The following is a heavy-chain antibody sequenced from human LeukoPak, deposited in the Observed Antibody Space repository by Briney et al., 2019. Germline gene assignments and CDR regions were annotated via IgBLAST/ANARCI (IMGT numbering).Heavy chain of an antibody. V-gene: IGHV3-53*01. D-gene: IGHD3-22*01. CDR2: IYRDGST. Sequence: GGSLRLSCAASGFTFSDYYMSWIRQAPGKGLEWVSVIYRDGSTYYADSVKGRFTISRDTSKNTLFLQMNSLRAEDTAVYYCARDPVYYDSSGQSGFWGQGTLVTVSS. CDR1: GFTFSDYY. CDR3: ARDPVYYDSSGQSGF. J-gene: IGHJ4*02.